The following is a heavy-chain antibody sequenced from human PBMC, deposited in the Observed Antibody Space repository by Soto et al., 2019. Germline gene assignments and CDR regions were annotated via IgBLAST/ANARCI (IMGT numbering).Heavy chain of an antibody. CDR3: ATEGLAVAKSEYYFDY. CDR1: GFTFSSYG. CDR2: ISYDGSNK. J-gene: IGHJ4*02. D-gene: IGHD6-19*01. V-gene: IGHV3-30*03. Sequence: GGSLRLSCAASGFTFSSYGMHWVRQAPGKGLEWVAVISYDGSNKYYADSVKGRFTISRDNSKNTLYLQMNSLRAEDTAVYYCATEGLAVAKSEYYFDYWGQGTLVTVSS.